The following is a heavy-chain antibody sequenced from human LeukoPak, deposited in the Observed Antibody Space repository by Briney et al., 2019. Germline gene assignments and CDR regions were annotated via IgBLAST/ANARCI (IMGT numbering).Heavy chain of an antibody. J-gene: IGHJ4*02. CDR1: GGSISSYY. CDR3: ARAMVVVGPRVTYYFDY. CDR2: TYYSGST. Sequence: SSETLSLTCTVSGGSISSYYWSWIRQPPGKGLEWIGYTYYSGSTNYNPSLKSRVTISVDTSKNQFSLKLSSVTAADTAVYYCARAMVVVGPRVTYYFDYWGQGTLVTVSS. V-gene: IGHV4-59*08. D-gene: IGHD3-22*01.